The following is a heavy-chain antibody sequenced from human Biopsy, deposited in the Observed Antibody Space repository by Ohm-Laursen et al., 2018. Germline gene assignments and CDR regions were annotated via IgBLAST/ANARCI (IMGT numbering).Heavy chain of an antibody. D-gene: IGHD6-19*01. CDR2: ISPKSGGT. J-gene: IGHJ4*02. CDR1: AYSFGDHR. CDR3: ALQSVAQMKNFDY. V-gene: IGHV1-2*02. Sequence: GASVKVSCKASAYSFGDHRIHWVRQAPGQGLEWMGWISPKSGGTNYAQKFQGNITMTKNMSMSTAYMEMSRLRSDGTAVYYCALQSVAQMKNFDYWGQGTLVTVSS.